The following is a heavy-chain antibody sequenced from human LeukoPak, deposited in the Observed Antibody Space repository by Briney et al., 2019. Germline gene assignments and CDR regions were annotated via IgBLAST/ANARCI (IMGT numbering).Heavy chain of an antibody. J-gene: IGHJ4*02. CDR1: GFTFSSYA. V-gene: IGHV3-30*04. D-gene: IGHD1-26*01. CDR2: ISYDGSNK. Sequence: GGSLRLSCAASGFTFSSYAMHWVRQAPGKGLEWVALISYDGSNKYYAESVKGRFTISRDNSKNTLYLQMNSLRAEDTAVYYCARFYANEWELPHWGQGTLVTVSS. CDR3: ARFYANEWELPH.